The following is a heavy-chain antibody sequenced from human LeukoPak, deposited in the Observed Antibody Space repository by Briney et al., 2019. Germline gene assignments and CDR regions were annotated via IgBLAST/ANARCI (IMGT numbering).Heavy chain of an antibody. CDR3: AKIMAGSVWNSFDY. CDR2: ISWNSGSI. Sequence: PGRSLRLSCGASGFTFDDYAMHWVRQAAGQGLEWVSGISWNSGSIVYADSVKGRFTISRDNAKNSLYLQMNSLRAEDTALYYCAKIMAGSVWNSFDYWGQGTLVTVSS. J-gene: IGHJ4*02. CDR1: GFTFDDYA. V-gene: IGHV3-9*01. D-gene: IGHD6-19*01.